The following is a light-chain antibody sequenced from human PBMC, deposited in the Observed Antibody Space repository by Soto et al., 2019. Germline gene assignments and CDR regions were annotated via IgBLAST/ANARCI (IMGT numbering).Light chain of an antibody. CDR2: DAS. V-gene: IGKV3D-15*01. CDR1: ETVATN. CDR3: QQYNNWPLT. J-gene: IGKJ5*01. Sequence: VVMTQSPATLSVSPWERATLSCRASETVATNLAWYQQKPGQAPRLLIYDASNRATGIPARFSGSGSGTDFTLTISSLQSEDFAVYYCQQYNNWPLTFGQGTRLEIK.